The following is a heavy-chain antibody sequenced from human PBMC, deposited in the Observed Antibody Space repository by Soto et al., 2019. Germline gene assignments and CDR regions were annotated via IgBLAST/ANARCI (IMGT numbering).Heavy chain of an antibody. CDR2: IKEDGSEK. D-gene: IGHD2-21*01. Sequence: GGSLRLSCAASGFTFSSYWMTWVRQAPEKGLEWVANIKEDGSEKYYVDSVKGRFTISRDNAENSLYLQMSSLRAEDTAIYYCARIIVRTNNWFDPWGQGTLVTVSS. CDR3: ARIIVRTNNWFDP. CDR1: GFTFSSYW. J-gene: IGHJ5*02. V-gene: IGHV3-7*01.